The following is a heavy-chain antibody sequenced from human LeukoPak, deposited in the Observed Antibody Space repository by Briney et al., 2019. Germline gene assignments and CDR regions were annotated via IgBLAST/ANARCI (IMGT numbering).Heavy chain of an antibody. J-gene: IGHJ4*02. CDR3: ARDEGQYSYGPFDY. V-gene: IGHV3-21*01. D-gene: IGHD5-18*01. Sequence: GGSLRLSCEASGFTFSSYSMNWVRQAPGKGLEWVSSISSSSSYIYYADSVKGRFTISRDNAKNSLYLQMNSLRAEDTAVYYCARDEGQYSYGPFDYWGQGTLVTVSS. CDR1: GFTFSSYS. CDR2: ISSSSSYI.